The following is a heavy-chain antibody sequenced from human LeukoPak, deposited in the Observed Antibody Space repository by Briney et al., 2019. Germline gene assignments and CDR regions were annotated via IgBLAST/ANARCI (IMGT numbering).Heavy chain of an antibody. V-gene: IGHV3-7*01. J-gene: IGHJ4*02. Sequence: GGSLTLSCAASGFTFINHWMSWVRHAPGKGLEWVANINQDGSDKRYGDSAKGRFTISRDNAKNSLNLQMNSLRAEDTAVYFCVRNGGSFDYWGQGTLVTVSS. CDR1: GFTFINHW. CDR2: INQDGSDK. CDR3: VRNGGSFDY. D-gene: IGHD3-10*01.